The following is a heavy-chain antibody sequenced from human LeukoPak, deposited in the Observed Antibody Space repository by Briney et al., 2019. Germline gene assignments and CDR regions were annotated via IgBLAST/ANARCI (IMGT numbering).Heavy chain of an antibody. D-gene: IGHD3-3*01. CDR3: ARGFGLVIPYYYYMDV. J-gene: IGHJ6*03. CDR2: INHSGST. V-gene: IGHV4-34*01. Sequence: PSETLSLTCGVYGGSFSGHYWIWVRQPPGKGLEWLGEINHSGSTNFNPSLKSRVTISIDPSRSQFSLTLSSVTAAAPAVYYCARGFGLVIPYYYYMDVWDKGTTVTVSS. CDR1: GGSFSGHY.